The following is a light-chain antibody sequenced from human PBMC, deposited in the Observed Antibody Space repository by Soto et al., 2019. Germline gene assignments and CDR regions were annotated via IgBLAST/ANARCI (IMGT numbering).Light chain of an antibody. CDR2: EGS. V-gene: IGLV2-23*03. CDR3: CSYAGSRTFVV. CDR1: SSDIGSYNL. J-gene: IGLJ2*01. Sequence: QSVLTQPASVSGSLGKSITISCTGTSSDIGSYNLVSWYQQHPGKAPKLMIYEGSERPSGVSNRFSGSKSGNTASLTISGLQAEDEADYYCCSYAGSRTFVVFGGGTKLTVL.